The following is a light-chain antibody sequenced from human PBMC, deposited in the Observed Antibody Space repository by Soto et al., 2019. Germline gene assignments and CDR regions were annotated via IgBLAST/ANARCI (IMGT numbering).Light chain of an antibody. CDR3: KQNDSGPPQM. V-gene: IGKV3-15*01. CDR1: QRLSSN. J-gene: IGKJ1*01. Sequence: EIVLTQSPGTLSLSPGERATLSCRASQRLSSNLAWYQHKPGQAPRLLIFGASTRATGIPARFSGRGSETVCALAVSSLQSAEFAVAYCKQNDSGPPQMFGQGTKVDIK. CDR2: GAS.